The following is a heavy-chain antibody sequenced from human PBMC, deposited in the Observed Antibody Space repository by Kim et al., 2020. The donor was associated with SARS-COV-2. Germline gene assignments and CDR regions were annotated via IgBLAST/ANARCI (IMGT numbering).Heavy chain of an antibody. CDR3: AREDGKYSSGWGYYYYGMDV. Sequence: RFTISRDKSKNTLYLQMNSLRAEDTAVYYCAREDGKYSSGWGYYYYGMDVWGQGTTVTVSS. J-gene: IGHJ6*02. D-gene: IGHD6-19*01. V-gene: IGHV3-30*01.